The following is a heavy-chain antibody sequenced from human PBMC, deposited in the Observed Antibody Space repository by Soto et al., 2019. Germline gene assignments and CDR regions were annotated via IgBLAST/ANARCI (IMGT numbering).Heavy chain of an antibody. CDR1: GGSISSYY. CDR3: ARGGGLWFGELHTLPPYYYYMDV. J-gene: IGHJ6*03. Sequence: SETLSLTCTVSGGSISSYYWSWIRQPPGKGLEWIGYIYYSGSTNYNPSLKSRVTISVDTSKNQFSLKLRSVTAADTAVYYCARGGGLWFGELHTLPPYYYYMDVWGKGTTVTVSS. D-gene: IGHD3-10*01. V-gene: IGHV4-59*01. CDR2: IYYSGST.